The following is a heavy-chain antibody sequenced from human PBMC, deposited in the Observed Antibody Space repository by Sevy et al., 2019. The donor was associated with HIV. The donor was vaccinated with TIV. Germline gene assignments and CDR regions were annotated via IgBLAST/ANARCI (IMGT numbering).Heavy chain of an antibody. Sequence: GGSLRLSRVASGFIFSTDWMHWVRQAPGKGLVWVPRIDTDGSDTSYADSVKGRFTISRDNAKNTLYLQMNSLRAEDTAVYYCVRDRPGPKHYMDVWGKGTTVTVSS. V-gene: IGHV3-74*01. J-gene: IGHJ6*03. CDR1: GFIFSTDW. CDR3: VRDRPGPKHYMDV. CDR2: IDTDGSDT.